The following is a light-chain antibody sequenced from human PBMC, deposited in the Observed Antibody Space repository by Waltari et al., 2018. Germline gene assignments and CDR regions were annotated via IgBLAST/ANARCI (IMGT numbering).Light chain of an antibody. CDR1: QSISSY. J-gene: IGKJ1*01. V-gene: IGKV1-39*01. CDR2: AAS. CDR3: QKSYSTPWP. Sequence: DIQMTQSPSSLSASVGDRVTITCRASQSISSYLNWYQQKPGKAPKLLSYAASSLKSGVPSRFSGSGSGTDFTLTISSLQPEDFATYYCQKSYSTPWPFGQGTKVEIK.